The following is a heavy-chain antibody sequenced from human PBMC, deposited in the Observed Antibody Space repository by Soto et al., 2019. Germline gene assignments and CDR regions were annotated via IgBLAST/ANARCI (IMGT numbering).Heavy chain of an antibody. CDR1: GDSFNDYY. CDR2: INPNGGVT. D-gene: IGHD5-12*01. V-gene: IGHV1-2*04. CDR3: ARESGGATATLDYYYFCMDV. J-gene: IGHJ6*03. Sequence: QVQLVQSGAEVRKPGASVTVSCRSSGDSFNDYYIHSVRQAPGQGFEWMGWINPNGGVTKYAQKFQGWVSMTRDTSIRPVYMQLSRLRSDDTAVYYCARESGGATATLDYYYFCMDVWGTGTTVTVSS.